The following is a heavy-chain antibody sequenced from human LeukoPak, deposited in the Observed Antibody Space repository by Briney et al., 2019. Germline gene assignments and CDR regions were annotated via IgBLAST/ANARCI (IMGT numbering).Heavy chain of an antibody. CDR1: GFTFSTYW. V-gene: IGHV3-7*01. CDR2: INQDGSER. D-gene: IGHD3-10*01. J-gene: IGHJ3*01. Sequence: GGSLRLSCAASGFTFSTYWMSWVRQAPGKGLEWVANINQDGSERYFGDSVKGRFTISRDNAKNSVSLQMNSLRAEDTAVYYCAREARYGSGRLNDAFDFWGQGTMVAASS. CDR3: AREARYGSGRLNDAFDF.